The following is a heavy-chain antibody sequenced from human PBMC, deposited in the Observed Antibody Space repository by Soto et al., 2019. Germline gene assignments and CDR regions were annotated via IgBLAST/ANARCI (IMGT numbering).Heavy chain of an antibody. D-gene: IGHD1-26*01. V-gene: IGHV3-7*05. CDR3: ARWGERTSGFDY. Sequence: GGSLRVSCAASGFTFNGYWMSWGRQAPWKRLGWVANIKEDGSEKYYVDSVRGRFTISRDNAKNSLFLQMDSLRDDDTAVYYCARWGERTSGFDYWGRGTLVTVS. CDR2: IKEDGSEK. CDR1: GFTFNGYW. J-gene: IGHJ4*02.